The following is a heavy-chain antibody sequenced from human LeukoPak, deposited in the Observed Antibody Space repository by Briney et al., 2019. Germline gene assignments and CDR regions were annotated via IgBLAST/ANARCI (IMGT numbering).Heavy chain of an antibody. V-gene: IGHV4-38-2*02. CDR1: GYSISSGYF. D-gene: IGHD1-26*01. CDR2: ISHSGST. Sequence: SETLSLTCTVSGYSISSGYFWGWIRQPPGKGLEWIASISHSGSTYYNPSLKSRVTISVVTSKNQFSLRLSSATAADTAVYCCARLVGASIPNYMDVWGKGTTVTVSS. J-gene: IGHJ6*03. CDR3: ARLVGASIPNYMDV.